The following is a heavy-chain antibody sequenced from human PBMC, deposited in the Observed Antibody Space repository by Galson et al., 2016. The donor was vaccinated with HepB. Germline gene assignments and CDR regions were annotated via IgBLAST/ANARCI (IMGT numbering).Heavy chain of an antibody. CDR3: ARRPIAYYDSSGYYRPDSYYFDH. CDR1: GFTFSSYS. CDR2: ISSSSSYI. D-gene: IGHD3-22*01. J-gene: IGHJ4*02. Sequence: SLRLSCAASGFTFSSYSMNWVRQAPGRGLEWVSSISSSSSYIYYADSAKGRFTISRDNAKNSLYLQMNSLRAEDTAVYYCARRPIAYYDSSGYYRPDSYYFDHWGQGTLVTVSS. V-gene: IGHV3-21*01.